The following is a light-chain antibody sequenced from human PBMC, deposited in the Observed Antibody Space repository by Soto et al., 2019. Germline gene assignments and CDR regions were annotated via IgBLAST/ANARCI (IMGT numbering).Light chain of an antibody. Sequence: QSVLTQPPSVSGAPGQRVTISCTGSSSNIGAGKYVHWYQQLPGRAPKLLIYGDTNRPSGVPDRFSASKSGPSASLAITGLQAEDEADYHCQSYDRGLSASVFGGGTKVTVL. CDR1: SSNIGAGKY. CDR2: GDT. J-gene: IGLJ3*02. CDR3: QSYDRGLSASV. V-gene: IGLV1-40*01.